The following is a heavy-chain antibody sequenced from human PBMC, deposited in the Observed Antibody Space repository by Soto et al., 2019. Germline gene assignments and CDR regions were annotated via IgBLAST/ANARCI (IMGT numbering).Heavy chain of an antibody. CDR1: GFTFSDYY. J-gene: IGHJ4*02. V-gene: IGHV3-11*01. Sequence: QVQLVESGGGLVKPGGSLRLSCAASGFTFSDYYMSWIRQAPGKGLEWVSYISSSGSTIYYADSVKGRFTISRDNAKNSLSLQMNSLRAEDTAVYYCASDKGPGYDSSAGLIDYWGQGTLVTVSS. CDR2: ISSSGSTI. D-gene: IGHD3-22*01. CDR3: ASDKGPGYDSSAGLIDY.